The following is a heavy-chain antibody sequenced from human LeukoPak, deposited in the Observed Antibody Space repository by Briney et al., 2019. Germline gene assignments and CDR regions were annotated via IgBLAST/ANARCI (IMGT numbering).Heavy chain of an antibody. V-gene: IGHV7-4-1*02. CDR2: INTNTGNP. Sequence: ASVKVSCKASGYTFTSYATNWVRQAPGQGLEWMGWINTNTGNPTYAQGFTGRFVFSLDTSVSTAYLQISSLKAEDTAVYYCARRSVIYGSGSWFGYWGQGTLVTVSS. D-gene: IGHD3-10*01. CDR1: GYTFTSYA. J-gene: IGHJ4*02. CDR3: ARRSVIYGSGSWFGY.